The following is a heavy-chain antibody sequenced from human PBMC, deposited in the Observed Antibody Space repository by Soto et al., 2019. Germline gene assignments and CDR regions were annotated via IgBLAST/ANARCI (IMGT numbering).Heavy chain of an antibody. CDR3: TTLTMLDVHGDY. CDR1: GFTFSNAW. V-gene: IGHV3-15*01. CDR2: IKSKTDGGTT. J-gene: IGHJ4*02. Sequence: EVQLVQSGGGLVKPGGSLRLSCAASGFTFSNAWMNWVRQAPGKGLEWVGRIKSKTDGGTTDFAAPVKGRFTISRDDSEATLYLHMNSLKTEDTAIYYCTTLTMLDVHGDYWGQGILVTVSS. D-gene: IGHD2-2*01.